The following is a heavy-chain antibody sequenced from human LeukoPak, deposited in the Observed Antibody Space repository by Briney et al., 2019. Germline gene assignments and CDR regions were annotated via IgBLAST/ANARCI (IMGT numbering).Heavy chain of an antibody. CDR2: ISYDGSNK. CDR1: GFTFSSYA. Sequence: GRSLRLSCAASGFTFSSYAMNWVRQAPGKGLEWVAVISYDGSNKYYADSVKGRFTISRDNSKNTLYLQMNSLRAEDTAVYYCASRYIAVAGTVDYWGQGTLVTVSS. J-gene: IGHJ4*02. CDR3: ASRYIAVAGTVDY. D-gene: IGHD6-19*01. V-gene: IGHV3-30-3*01.